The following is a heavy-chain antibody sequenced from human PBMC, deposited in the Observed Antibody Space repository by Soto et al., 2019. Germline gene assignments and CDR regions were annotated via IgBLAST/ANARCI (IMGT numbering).Heavy chain of an antibody. CDR3: TTGGA. CDR2: IKSETDGGTT. V-gene: IGHV3-15*07. J-gene: IGHJ4*02. CDR1: GFTFSNAG. Sequence: EVQLVESGGGLVKPGGSLTLSCAASGFTFSNAGMNWVRQAPGKGLESVGRIKSETDGGTTDYGAPVKGRFTISRDDSRNTLYLQMNSLKIEDTAVYYCTTGGAWGQGTLVTVSS.